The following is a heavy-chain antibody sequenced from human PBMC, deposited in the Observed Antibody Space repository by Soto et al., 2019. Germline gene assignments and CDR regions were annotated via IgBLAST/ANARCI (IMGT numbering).Heavy chain of an antibody. CDR3: AREITMVRGGAWFDP. Sequence: PSETLSLTCTVSGGSISSGDYYWSWIRQPPGKGLEWIGYIYYSGSTYYNPSLKSRVTISVDTSKNQFSLKLSSVTAADTAVYYCAREITMVRGGAWFDPWGQGTLVTVSS. CDR1: GGSISSGDYY. J-gene: IGHJ5*02. V-gene: IGHV4-30-4*01. CDR2: IYYSGST. D-gene: IGHD3-10*01.